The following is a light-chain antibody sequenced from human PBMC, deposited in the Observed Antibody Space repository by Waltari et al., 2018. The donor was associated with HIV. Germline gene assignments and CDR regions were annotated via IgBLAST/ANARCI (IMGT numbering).Light chain of an antibody. CDR1: QNITNK. CDR2: DAS. J-gene: IGKJ1*01. V-gene: IGKV3D-15*01. Sequence: EVVLTQAPSTLSVSLGEGASLSCRASQNITNKLGWYQQKAGQAPRLLIYDASRRATAIPDRFSGSGSGTEFNHTISRLVFEDVAVYVCQQYKYWPETFGQGTKVEIK. CDR3: QQYKYWPET.